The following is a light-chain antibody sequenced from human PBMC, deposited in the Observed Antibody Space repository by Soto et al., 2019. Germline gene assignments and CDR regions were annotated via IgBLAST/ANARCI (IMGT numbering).Light chain of an antibody. CDR2: SIS. V-gene: IGLV7-43*01. CDR3: LLYYGGARV. J-gene: IGLJ2*01. Sequence: QAVVTQEPSLTVSPGGTVTLTCASSTGTVTSGYYPNWFQQKPGQAPRALIYSISNKHSWTPARFSGSRLGGTAALTVSGVQHEDEAEYYCLLYYGGARVFGGGTKLTVL. CDR1: TGTVTSGYY.